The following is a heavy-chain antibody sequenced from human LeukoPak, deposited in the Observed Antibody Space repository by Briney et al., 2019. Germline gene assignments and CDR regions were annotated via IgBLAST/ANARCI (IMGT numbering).Heavy chain of an antibody. V-gene: IGHV3-23*01. D-gene: IGHD3-10*02. CDR1: GFTFSSYA. J-gene: IGHJ4*02. Sequence: GGSLRLSCAASGFTFSSYAMSWVRQAPGKGLEWVSAISGSGGSTYYADSVKGRFTISRDNSKNTLYLQMNSLRAEDTAVYYCAKGATGAVRGVIIRIFDYWGQGTLVTVSS. CDR3: AKGATGAVRGVIIRIFDY. CDR2: ISGSGGST.